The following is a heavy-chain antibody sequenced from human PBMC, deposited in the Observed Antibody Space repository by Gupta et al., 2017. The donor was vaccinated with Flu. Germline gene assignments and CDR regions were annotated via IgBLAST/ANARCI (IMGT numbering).Heavy chain of an antibody. Sequence: ASGFTFSYYWMSWVRQAAGKGLEWVDKIEENGNQKYYMDYVKGRFTSSRDNAENSLFLQMNRLRAEDTAVYYCARTGKKGWNIDYWGQGTLVTVSS. D-gene: IGHD1-1*01. CDR2: IEENGNQK. CDR1: GFTFSYYW. CDR3: ARTGKKGWNIDY. V-gene: IGHV3-7*01. J-gene: IGHJ4*02.